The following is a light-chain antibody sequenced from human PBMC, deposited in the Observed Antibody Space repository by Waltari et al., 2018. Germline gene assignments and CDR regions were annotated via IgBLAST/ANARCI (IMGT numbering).Light chain of an antibody. V-gene: IGLV4-69*01. CDR3: QTGGHGTWV. Sequence: QLVLTQSPSASASLGASVKLTCTLSSGHSSNIIAWHQQQPEKGPRYLMKVNSDGSHTKGDGIPDRVSGSSSGAERYLTISSVQSEDEADYYCQTGGHGTWVFGGGTKLTVL. CDR1: SGHSSNI. CDR2: VNSDGSH. J-gene: IGLJ3*02.